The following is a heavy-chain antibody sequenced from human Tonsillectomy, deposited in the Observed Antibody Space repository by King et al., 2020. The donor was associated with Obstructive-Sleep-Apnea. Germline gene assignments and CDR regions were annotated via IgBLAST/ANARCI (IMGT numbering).Heavy chain of an antibody. J-gene: IGHJ5*02. CDR1: GYSFTSYW. Sequence: VQLVESGAEVKKPGESLRISCKGSGYSFTSYWFSWVRQMPGKGLEWMGRIDPSDSYINYSPSFQGHVTISADKSISTAYLQWSSLKASDTAMYYCARLVGSAAMPAVWFDPWGQGTLVTVSS. D-gene: IGHD2-2*01. CDR2: IDPSDSYI. CDR3: ARLVGSAAMPAVWFDP. V-gene: IGHV5-10-1*01.